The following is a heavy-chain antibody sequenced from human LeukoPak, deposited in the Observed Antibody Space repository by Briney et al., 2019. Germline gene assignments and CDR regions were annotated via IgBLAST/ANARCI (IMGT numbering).Heavy chain of an antibody. J-gene: IGHJ4*02. Sequence: GGSLRLSCVASGFTFSSYEMNWVRQAPGKGLECVAYISSSGGTIYYADSVKGRFTMSRDYAKASLYLQMDSLRAEDTAVYYCARGRPENYGSGTCLTFWGQGTLVTVSS. CDR3: ARGRPENYGSGTCLTF. CDR2: ISSSGGTI. V-gene: IGHV3-48*03. CDR1: GFTFSSYE. D-gene: IGHD3-10*01.